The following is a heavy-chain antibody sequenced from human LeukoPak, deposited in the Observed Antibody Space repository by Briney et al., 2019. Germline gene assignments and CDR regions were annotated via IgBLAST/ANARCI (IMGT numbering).Heavy chain of an antibody. CDR2: ISSSGTYI. CDR3: AKSSGNYLNYYYYMEV. D-gene: IGHD3-10*01. Sequence: PGGSLRLSCSASGFTVSSNYMSWVRQAPGEGLEWVAYISSSGTYIYYADSVKGRFTISRDSDKNSLYVQMNSLRAEDTALYYCAKSSGNYLNYYYYMEVWGKGTTVTISS. J-gene: IGHJ6*03. V-gene: IGHV3-21*04. CDR1: GFTVSSNY.